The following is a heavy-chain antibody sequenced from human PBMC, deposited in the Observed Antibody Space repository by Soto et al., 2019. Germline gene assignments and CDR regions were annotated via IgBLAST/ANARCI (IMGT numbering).Heavy chain of an antibody. CDR2: INGDGSVT. J-gene: IGHJ4*02. D-gene: IGHD6-19*01. CDR3: VRVKATSGWWAFDY. CDR1: GFTFSGFW. V-gene: IGHV3-74*01. Sequence: EVQLVESGGGLVQPGGSLRLSCTASGFTFSGFWMHWVRQSPGKVLVWVSRINGDGSVTNYADSVKGRFTISRDNAKNTLHPQMNSLRVEDTAVYYCVRVKATSGWWAFDYWGQGTLLTVSS.